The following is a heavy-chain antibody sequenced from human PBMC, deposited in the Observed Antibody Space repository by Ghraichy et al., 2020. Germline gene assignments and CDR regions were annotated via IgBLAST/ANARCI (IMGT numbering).Heavy chain of an antibody. CDR2: ITWHGGNT. Sequence: GGSLRLSCEASGFTFDDYGMTWVRQVPGKGLEWVSGITWHGGNTDHADSVKGRFTISRDNAQNSVYLQMESLRVEDTASDHCARVHSVYDLGSFHYYMDVWGKGTTVTVSS. CDR3: ARVHSVYDLGSFHYYMDV. CDR1: GFTFDDYG. J-gene: IGHJ6*03. V-gene: IGHV3-20*01. D-gene: IGHD5/OR15-5a*01.